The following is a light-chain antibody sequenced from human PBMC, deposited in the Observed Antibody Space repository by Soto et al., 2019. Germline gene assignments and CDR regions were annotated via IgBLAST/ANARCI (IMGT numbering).Light chain of an antibody. V-gene: IGKV3-20*01. Sequence: EIVLTQSPGTLSLSPGERATLSCRASQSVSSSYLAWYQQKPGQAPRPLIYGASSRAIGIPDRFSGSGSGTDFTLTISRLEPEDFAVYYWQQYGSSPGTFGQGTKVEIK. CDR1: QSVSSSY. J-gene: IGKJ1*01. CDR2: GAS. CDR3: QQYGSSPGT.